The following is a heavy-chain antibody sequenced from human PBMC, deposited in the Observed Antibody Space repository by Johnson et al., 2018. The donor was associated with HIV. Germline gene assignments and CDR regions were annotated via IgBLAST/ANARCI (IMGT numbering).Heavy chain of an antibody. J-gene: IGHJ3*02. CDR2: ISWNSGSI. D-gene: IGHD1-1*01. Sequence: VQLVESGGGLVQPGRSLRLSCAASGFTFDDYAMHWVRQAPGKGLEWVSGISWNSGSIGYADSVKGRFTISRDNAKNSLYLQMISLRAEDTAVYFCAKGPRYDAFDIWGQGTMVTVSS. CDR1: GFTFDDYA. V-gene: IGHV3-9*01. CDR3: AKGPRYDAFDI.